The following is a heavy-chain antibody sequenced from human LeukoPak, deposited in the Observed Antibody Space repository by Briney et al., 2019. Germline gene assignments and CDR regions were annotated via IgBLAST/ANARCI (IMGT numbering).Heavy chain of an antibody. J-gene: IGHJ6*03. CDR3: ARERMTTVTTDYYYYMDV. V-gene: IGHV1-2*02. D-gene: IGHD4-17*01. CDR1: GYTFTGYY. Sequence: ASVNVSCKASGYTFTGYYMHWVRQAPGQGLEWMGGITPNNSGTNYAQKFQGRVNMTRDTSISTAYMELSRLRSDDTAIYYCARERMTTVTTDYYYYMDVWGKGTTVTVSS. CDR2: ITPNNSGT.